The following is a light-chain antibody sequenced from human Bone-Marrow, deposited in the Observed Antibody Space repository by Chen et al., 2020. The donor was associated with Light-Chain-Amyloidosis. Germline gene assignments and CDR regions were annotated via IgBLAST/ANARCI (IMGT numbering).Light chain of an antibody. J-gene: IGKJ2*01. Sequence: DIVMTQSPLSLPVTPGGPASISCRSSQSLLHSNGYNYLDWYLQKPGQSPQLLIYLCSNRASGVPDRFSGSGSGTDFTLKISRVEAEDVGVYYCMQALQTPPTFGQGTKLEIK. V-gene: IGKV2-28*01. CDR2: LCS. CDR3: MQALQTPPT. CDR1: QSLLHSNGYNY.